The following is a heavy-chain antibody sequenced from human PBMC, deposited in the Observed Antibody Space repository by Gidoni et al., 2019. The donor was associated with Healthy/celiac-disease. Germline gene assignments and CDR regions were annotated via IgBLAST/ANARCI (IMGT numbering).Heavy chain of an antibody. CDR3: ARHARFGATGTSSSNWFDP. CDR1: GGSISSSSYY. D-gene: IGHD1-1*01. V-gene: IGHV4-39*01. J-gene: IGHJ5*02. Sequence: QLQLQESGPGLVKPSETLSLTCTVSGGSISSSSYYWGWIRQPPGKGLEWIGSIYYSGSTYYNPSLKSRVTISVDTSKNQFSLKLSSVTAADTAVYYCARHARFGATGTSSSNWFDPWGQGTLVTVSS. CDR2: IYYSGST.